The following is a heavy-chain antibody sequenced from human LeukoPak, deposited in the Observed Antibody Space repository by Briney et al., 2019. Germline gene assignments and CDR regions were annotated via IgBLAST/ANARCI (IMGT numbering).Heavy chain of an antibody. J-gene: IGHJ6*03. D-gene: IGHD5-24*01. CDR1: GFTFSSYS. CDR3: ARSRDVSGISYYYHYYYMDV. V-gene: IGHV3-48*01. CDR2: ISSSSSTI. Sequence: PGGSLRLSCAASGFTFSSYSMNWVRQAPGKGLEWVSYISSSSSTIYYADSVKGRFTISRDNAKNSLYLQMNSLRTEDTAVYYCARSRDVSGISYYYHYYYMDVWGKGTTVTVSS.